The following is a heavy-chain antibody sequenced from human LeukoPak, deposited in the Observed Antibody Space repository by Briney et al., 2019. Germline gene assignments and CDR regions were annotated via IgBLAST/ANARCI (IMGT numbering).Heavy chain of an antibody. D-gene: IGHD5-24*01. J-gene: IGHJ4*02. V-gene: IGHV3-73*01. CDR1: GFTFSGSA. CDR2: IRSKANSYAT. Sequence: GGSLRLSCAASGFTFSGSAMHWVRQASGKGLEWVGRIRSKANSYATANAASGKGRFTIARDDSKNTAYLQMNSLKTEDTAVYYCTSLEIATIHPFDYWGQGTLVTVSS. CDR3: TSLEIATIHPFDY.